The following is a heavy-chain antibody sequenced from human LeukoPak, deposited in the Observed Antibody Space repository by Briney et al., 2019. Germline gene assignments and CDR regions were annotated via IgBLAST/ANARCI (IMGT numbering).Heavy chain of an antibody. J-gene: IGHJ4*02. CDR1: GFTVSSNY. V-gene: IGHV3-23*01. Sequence: GGSLRLSCAASGFTVSSNYMSWVRQAPGKGLEWVSAISGSGGSTYYADSVKGRFTISRDNSKNTLYLQMNSLRAEDTAVYYCAKVMGIWFGELLLDYWGQGTLVTVSS. CDR3: AKVMGIWFGELLLDY. D-gene: IGHD3-10*01. CDR2: ISGSGGST.